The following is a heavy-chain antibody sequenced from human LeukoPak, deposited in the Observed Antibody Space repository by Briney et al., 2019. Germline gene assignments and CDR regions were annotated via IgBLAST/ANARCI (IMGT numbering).Heavy chain of an antibody. J-gene: IGHJ4*02. CDR2: IKGDGGEE. D-gene: IGHD4-23*01. CDR3: VKGGGNVRRYFEY. V-gene: IGHV3-7*03. CDR1: GFTFSDYW. Sequence: GGSLRLSCAASGFTFSDYWMSWVRQAPGKGLEWVANIKGDGGEEYYVDYVKGRFTISRDNAKNSLYLQMNSLRAEDTAVYYCVKGGGNVRRYFEYWGQGTLVTVSS.